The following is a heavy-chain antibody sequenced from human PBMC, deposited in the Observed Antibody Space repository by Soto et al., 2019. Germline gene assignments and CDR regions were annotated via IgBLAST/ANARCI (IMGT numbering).Heavy chain of an antibody. CDR2: IYYSGST. CDR3: ARRWGYAFDI. D-gene: IGHD1-26*01. V-gene: IGHV4-59*08. CDR1: GGSISSYY. J-gene: IGHJ3*02. Sequence: QVQLQESGPGLVKPSETLSLTCTVSGGSISSYYWSWIRQPPGKGLEGFGYIYYSGSTNYNPSLKSRVTISVDTSKNQFSLKLSSVTAADTAVYYCARRWGYAFDIWGQGTMVTVSS.